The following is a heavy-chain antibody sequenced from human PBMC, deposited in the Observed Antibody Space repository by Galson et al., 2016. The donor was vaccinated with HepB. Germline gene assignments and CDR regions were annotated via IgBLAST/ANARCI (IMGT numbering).Heavy chain of an antibody. CDR1: GFTFSSYA. V-gene: IGHV3-23*01. CDR3: AKGNIDYPPAAPYA. Sequence: SLRLSCAASGFTFSSYAMSWFRQAPGKGLDWVSSISGGGDSTFYADSVKARFSISRDNSKDTLYLQLNSRRADDTAVYYCAKGNIDYPPAAPYAWGQGTLVTVSS. CDR2: ISGGGDST. D-gene: IGHD2-2*01. J-gene: IGHJ5*02.